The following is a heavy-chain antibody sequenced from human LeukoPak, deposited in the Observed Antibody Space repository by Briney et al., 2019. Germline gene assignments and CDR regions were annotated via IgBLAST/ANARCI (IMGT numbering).Heavy chain of an antibody. CDR2: IYSGGST. CDR3: ARDFYYDSSGYYYDYYYYGMDV. J-gene: IGHJ6*02. Sequence: PGGSLRLSCAASGFTVSSNYMSWVRQAPGKGLEWVSVIYSGGSTYYADSVKGRFTISRDDSKNTLYLQMNSLRAEDTAVYYCARDFYYDSSGYYYDYYYYGMDVWGQGTTVTVSS. V-gene: IGHV3-53*01. CDR1: GFTVSSNY. D-gene: IGHD3-22*01.